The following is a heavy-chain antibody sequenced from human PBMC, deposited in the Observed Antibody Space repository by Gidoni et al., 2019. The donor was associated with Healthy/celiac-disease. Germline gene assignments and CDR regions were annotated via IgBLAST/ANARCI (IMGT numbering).Heavy chain of an antibody. CDR1: GFTFSSYA. D-gene: IGHD3-10*01. CDR2: TSGSGGST. J-gene: IGHJ4*02. V-gene: IGHV3-23*01. Sequence: EVQLLESGGGLVQPGGSLRLSCAASGFTFSSYAMSWVRQAPGKGLEWVSATSGSGGSTYYADSVKGRFTISRDNSKNTLYLQMNSLRAEDTAVYYCARTYYYGSRSVYWGQGTLVTVSS. CDR3: ARTYYYGSRSVY.